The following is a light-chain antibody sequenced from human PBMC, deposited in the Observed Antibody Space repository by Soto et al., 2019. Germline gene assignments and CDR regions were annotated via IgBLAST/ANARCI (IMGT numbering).Light chain of an antibody. V-gene: IGLV2-8*01. J-gene: IGLJ1*01. CDR3: TSYAGNNNFEV. Sequence: QSALTQPPSASGSPGQSVTISCTGTSSDVGAYNYVSWYQQHPGKAPKVTIYEVTKRPSGVPDRFSGSKSGNTASLTVSGLLAEDEADYYCTSYAGNNNFEVFGTGTKVTVL. CDR1: SSDVGAYNY. CDR2: EVT.